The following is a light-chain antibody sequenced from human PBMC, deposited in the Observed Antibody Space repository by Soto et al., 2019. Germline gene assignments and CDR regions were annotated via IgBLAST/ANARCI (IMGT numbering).Light chain of an antibody. CDR1: HDITSS. V-gene: IGKV1-8*01. CDR3: QHYYSSPPT. CDR2: GAS. J-gene: IGKJ4*02. Sequence: AIRMTQFPSSFSASIGDRVTITCRASHDITSSLAWYQHIQGRAPKLLISGASNLQFGVPSRFSGSGSGTDFTLTISSLQSEDFATYYCQHYYSSPPTFGGGTRVEMK.